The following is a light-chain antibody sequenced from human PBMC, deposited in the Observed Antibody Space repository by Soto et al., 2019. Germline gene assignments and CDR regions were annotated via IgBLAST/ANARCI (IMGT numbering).Light chain of an antibody. V-gene: IGKV3-11*01. CDR3: QHRSNWLGT. CDR1: QSVGGF. J-gene: IGKJ3*01. CDR2: DAS. Sequence: EIVLTQSPATLSLSPGERATLSCRANQSVGGFLAWYQQRSGQTPKLLIYDASKRAPGIPARFSGSGSGTDFTLTISSLEPEDFAVYYCQHRSNWLGTFGPGTKVDIK.